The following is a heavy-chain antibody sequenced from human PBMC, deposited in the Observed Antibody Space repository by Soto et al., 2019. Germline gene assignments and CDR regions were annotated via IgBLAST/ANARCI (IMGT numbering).Heavy chain of an antibody. CDR3: ARDREWITIFGVVIGYYGMDV. D-gene: IGHD3-3*01. J-gene: IGHJ6*02. CDR1: GDSVSSNSAA. Sequence: SQTLSLTCAISGDSVSSNSAAWNCIRQSPSRGLEWLGRTYYRSKWYNDYAVSVKSRITINPDTSKNQFSLQLNSVTPEDTAVYYCARDREWITIFGVVIGYYGMDVWGQGTTVTVSS. CDR2: TYYRSKWYN. V-gene: IGHV6-1*01.